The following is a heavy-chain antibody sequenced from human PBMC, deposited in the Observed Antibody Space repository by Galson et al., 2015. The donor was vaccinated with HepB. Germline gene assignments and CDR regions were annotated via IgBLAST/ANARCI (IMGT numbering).Heavy chain of an antibody. V-gene: IGHV3-30*18. D-gene: IGHD2-2*01. J-gene: IGHJ4*02. CDR3: AKDVGGAYQLLLDY. Sequence: SLRLSCAASGFTFSNYGMHWVRQAPGKGLEWVAVISYDGSNEYYADSVKGRFTISRDRSKNTLYLQMSSLRDEDTAVYHCAKDVGGAYQLLLDYWGQGTLVTVSS. CDR1: GFTFSNYG. CDR2: ISYDGSNE.